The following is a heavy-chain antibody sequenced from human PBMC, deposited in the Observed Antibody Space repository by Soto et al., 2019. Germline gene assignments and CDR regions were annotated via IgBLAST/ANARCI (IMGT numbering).Heavy chain of an antibody. CDR1: GGSFSGYY. CDR3: ERFRRNSGYVGRFAP. CDR2: SNHSGST. Sequence: QVQLQQWGAGLLKPSETLSLTCAVYGGSFSGYYWSWIRQPPGKGLVCIGESNHSGSTNYNPSLKSRVPIAIDTSKTDFSLKRSSVTAADTAEYYRERFRRNSGYVGRFAPWGQGTLVTVSS. V-gene: IGHV4-34*01. D-gene: IGHD5-12*01. J-gene: IGHJ5*02.